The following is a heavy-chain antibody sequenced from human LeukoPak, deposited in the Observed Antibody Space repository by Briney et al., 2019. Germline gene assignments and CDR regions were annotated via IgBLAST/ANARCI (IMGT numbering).Heavy chain of an antibody. CDR2: LNPDTGGT. Sequence: ASGDVSCKAFGYTFTRYYLHGARHSPGPGLEGMGWLNPDTGGTACAQKFQGRVTLTGDTSISTAYMELSRLRSNDTAEYCGVRDRNGPAYSSEFDFWGQGTLVTVSS. V-gene: IGHV1-2*02. J-gene: IGHJ4*02. D-gene: IGHD6-19*01. CDR3: VRDRNGPAYSSEFDF. CDR1: GYTFTRYY.